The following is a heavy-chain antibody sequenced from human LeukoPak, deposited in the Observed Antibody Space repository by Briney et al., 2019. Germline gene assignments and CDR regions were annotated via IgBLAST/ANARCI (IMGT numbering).Heavy chain of an antibody. V-gene: IGHV4-34*01. D-gene: IGHD6-6*01. CDR2: INHSGST. J-gene: IGHJ4*02. CDR1: GGSFRGYY. Sequence: SETLSLTCAVYGGSFRGYYWSWIRQPPGKGLEWIGEINHSGSTNYNPSLKSRVTISVDTSKNQFSLKLSSVTAADTAVYYCARDTPLAARGFDYWGQGTLVTVSS. CDR3: ARDTPLAARGFDY.